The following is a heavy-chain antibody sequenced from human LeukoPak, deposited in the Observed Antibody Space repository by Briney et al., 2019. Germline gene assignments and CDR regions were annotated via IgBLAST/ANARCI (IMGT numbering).Heavy chain of an antibody. D-gene: IGHD6-19*01. CDR2: ISAYNGNT. CDR3: VVAVAEAVDY. CDR1: GYTFTNYG. V-gene: IGHV1-18*01. Sequence: GASVKVSCKTSGYTFTNYGISWVRQAPGEGLEWMGWISAYNGNTNYAQKLQGRVTMTTDTSTSTAYMELSSLRSEDTAVYYCVVAVAEAVDYWGQGTLVTVSS. J-gene: IGHJ4*02.